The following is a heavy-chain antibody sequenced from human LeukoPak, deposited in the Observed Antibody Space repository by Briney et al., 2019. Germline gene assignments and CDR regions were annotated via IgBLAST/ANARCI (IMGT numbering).Heavy chain of an antibody. CDR2: ISGSGGST. D-gene: IGHD3-22*01. CDR3: AKTMIVVVIPYYFDY. Sequence: GGSLRLSCAASGFTFSSYAMSWVRQAPGKGLEWASAISGSGGSTYYADSVKGRFTISRDNSKNTLYLRMNSLRAEDTAVYYCAKTMIVVVIPYYFDYWGQGTLVTVSS. CDR1: GFTFSSYA. J-gene: IGHJ4*02. V-gene: IGHV3-23*01.